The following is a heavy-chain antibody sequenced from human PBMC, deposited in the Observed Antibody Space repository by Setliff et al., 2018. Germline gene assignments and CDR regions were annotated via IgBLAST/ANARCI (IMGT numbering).Heavy chain of an antibody. CDR3: AREGSYYDFWSGYLNY. V-gene: IGHV4-59*11. J-gene: IGHJ4*02. CDR2: VHYNGET. D-gene: IGHD3-3*01. CDR1: GASISSHY. Sequence: PSETLSLTCTVSGASISSHYWSWIRQAPGKGLQWIAYVHYNGETNYNPSLKSRVLISVDTSKNQLSLRVTSVTAADTAVYYCAREGSYYDFWSGYLNYWGQGTLVTVSS.